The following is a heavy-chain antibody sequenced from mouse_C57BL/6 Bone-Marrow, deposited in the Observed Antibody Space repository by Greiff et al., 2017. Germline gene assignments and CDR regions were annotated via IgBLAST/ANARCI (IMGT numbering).Heavy chain of an antibody. CDR3: ARWVLRYHYAMDY. D-gene: IGHD1-1*01. CDR1: GYSFTGYF. CDR2: INPYNGDT. J-gene: IGHJ4*01. V-gene: IGHV1-20*01. Sequence: VQLQQSGPELVKPGDSVKISCKASGYSFTGYFMNWVMRSHGKSLEWIGRINPYNGDTFYNQKFKGKATLTVDKSSSTAHMELRSLTSEDSAVYYCARWVLRYHYAMDYWGQGTSVTVSS.